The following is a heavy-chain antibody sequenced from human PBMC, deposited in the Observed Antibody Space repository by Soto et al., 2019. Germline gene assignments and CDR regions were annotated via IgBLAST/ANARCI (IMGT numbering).Heavy chain of an antibody. V-gene: IGHV3-48*02. CDR1: GFTFSSYN. J-gene: IGHJ4*02. CDR2: ISSSSITI. CDR3: ARSGWDY. D-gene: IGHD6-19*01. Sequence: EVQLVESGGGLVQPGGSLRLSCAASGFTFSSYNMNWVRQAPGKGLEWISYISSSSITIHYADSVKGRFTISRDNAKNSLYLQMHSVRDEDTALYYCARSGWDYWGQGTLVTVSS.